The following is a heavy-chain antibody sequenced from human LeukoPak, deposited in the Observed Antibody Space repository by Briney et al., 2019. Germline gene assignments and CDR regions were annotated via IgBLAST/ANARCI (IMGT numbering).Heavy chain of an antibody. J-gene: IGHJ6*02. V-gene: IGHV3-64*01. Sequence: GGSLRLSCAASGLTFSSYAMHWVRQAPGKGLEYVSAISSNGGSTYYANSVKGRFTISRDNSKNTLYLQMGSLRAEDMAVYYCARAPLLAGGYSYYYYGMDVWGQGTTVTVSS. D-gene: IGHD5-18*01. CDR3: ARAPLLAGGYSYYYYGMDV. CDR1: GLTFSSYA. CDR2: ISSNGGST.